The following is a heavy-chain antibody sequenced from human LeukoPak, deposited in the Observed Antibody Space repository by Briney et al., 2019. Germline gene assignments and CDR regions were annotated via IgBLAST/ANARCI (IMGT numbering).Heavy chain of an antibody. CDR3: ARDPQVYYDSSGYYYYYYMDV. CDR2: TIPIFGTA. J-gene: IGHJ6*03. Sequence: KISCKASGGTFSSYAISWVRQAPGQGLEWMGRTIPIFGTANYAQKFQGRVTITTDESTSTAYMELSSLRSEDTAVYYCARDPQVYYDSSGYYYYYYMDVWGKGTTVTVSS. V-gene: IGHV1-69*05. D-gene: IGHD3-22*01. CDR1: GGTFSSYA.